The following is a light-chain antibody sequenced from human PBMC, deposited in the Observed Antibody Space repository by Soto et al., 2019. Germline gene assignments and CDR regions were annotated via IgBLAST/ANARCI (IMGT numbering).Light chain of an antibody. Sequence: QSVLTQPPSASGTPGQRVTISCSGSSSNIGSNYVYWYQQLPGTAPKLLIYRNNQRPSGVPDRFSGSKSGTSASLAISGLRSAEEADYYCAAWDDSLSGPVFGGGTKLTVL. CDR2: RNN. J-gene: IGLJ2*01. CDR3: AAWDDSLSGPV. V-gene: IGLV1-47*01. CDR1: SSNIGSNY.